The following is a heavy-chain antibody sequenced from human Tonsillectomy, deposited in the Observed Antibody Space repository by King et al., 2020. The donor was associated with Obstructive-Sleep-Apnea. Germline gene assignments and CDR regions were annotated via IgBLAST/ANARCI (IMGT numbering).Heavy chain of an antibody. D-gene: IGHD1-26*01. CDR2: MNPNSVNT. J-gene: IGHJ4*02. CDR1: GYTFGSYD. CDR3: ARGTSGADY. Sequence: QLVQSGAEVKKPGASVKVSCKASGYTFGSYDINWVRQASGQGLEWMGWMNPNSVNTGYAQKFQGRVTMTRDTSISTAYLEVSSLRSDDTAVYYCARGTSGADYWGQGTLVTVSS. V-gene: IGHV1-8*01.